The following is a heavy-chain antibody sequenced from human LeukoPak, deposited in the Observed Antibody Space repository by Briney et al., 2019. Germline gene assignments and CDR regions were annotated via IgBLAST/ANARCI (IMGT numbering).Heavy chain of an antibody. CDR2: ISYDGSDK. J-gene: IGHJ6*02. D-gene: IGHD3-10*01. Sequence: SGGSLRLSCAASGFTFSTCGMHWVRQAPGKGLEWVAVISYDGSDKFYADSVKGRFTVSRDNSKNTLSLQMNSLRPEDTAVYYCAKTWYGSGSSGNYYYGMDVWGQGTTVTVSS. CDR1: GFTFSTCG. V-gene: IGHV3-30*18. CDR3: AKTWYGSGSSGNYYYGMDV.